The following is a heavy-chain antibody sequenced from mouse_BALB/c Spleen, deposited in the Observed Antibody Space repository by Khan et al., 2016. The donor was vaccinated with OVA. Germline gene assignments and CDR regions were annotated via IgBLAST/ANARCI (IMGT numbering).Heavy chain of an antibody. Sequence: EVELVESGGGLVKPGGSLKLSCAASGFTFSSYTMSWVRQTPEKRLEWVATISSGGSYTYYQDSVKGRFTISRDNAKNTLYLQMSSLKSEETAMYYCTSVYYGSSYDWYFDVWGAGTTVTVSS. CDR3: TSVYYGSSYDWYFDV. D-gene: IGHD1-1*01. J-gene: IGHJ1*01. CDR2: ISSGGSYT. CDR1: GFTFSSYT. V-gene: IGHV5-6-4*01.